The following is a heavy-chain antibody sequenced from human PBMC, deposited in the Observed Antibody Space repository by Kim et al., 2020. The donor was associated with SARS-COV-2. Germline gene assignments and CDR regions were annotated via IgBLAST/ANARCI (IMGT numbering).Heavy chain of an antibody. J-gene: IGHJ4*02. CDR2: IYYSGST. CDR3: GGGGLHDIFDY. CDR1: GGSISSSSYY. V-gene: IGHV4-39*01. D-gene: IGHD3-9*01. Sequence: SETLSLTCTVSGGSISSSSYYWGWIRQPPGKGLEWIGSIYYSGSTYYNPSLKSRVTISVDTSKNQFSLKLSSVTAADTAVYYCGGGGLHDIFDYWGQGTLVTVSS.